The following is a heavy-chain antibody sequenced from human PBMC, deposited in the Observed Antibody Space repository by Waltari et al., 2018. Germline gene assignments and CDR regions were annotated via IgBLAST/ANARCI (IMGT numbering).Heavy chain of an antibody. Sequence: VQLVQSGAEVKKPGSSVKVSCKASGDTFSRYAISWVRQAPGQGLEWMGTSVPSFGTANYARKFQGRVTLTADKSTSTAYMELNSLTFEDTAIYFCARDTWGSNHYFEFWGQGTLVTVSS. V-gene: IGHV1-69*08. D-gene: IGHD3-16*01. CDR3: ARDTWGSNHYFEF. J-gene: IGHJ4*02. CDR2: SVPSFGTA. CDR1: GDTFSRYA.